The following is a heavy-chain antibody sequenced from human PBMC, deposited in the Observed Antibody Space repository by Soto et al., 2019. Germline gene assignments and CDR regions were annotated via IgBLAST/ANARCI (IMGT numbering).Heavy chain of an antibody. Sequence: EVQLVESGGGLVQPGGSLRLSCAASGFTFSSYWMHWVRQTPGKGLEWVSRIKSDGSRTVYAESVKGRFTISRDSAESTVYMQMSSLRVEDTAVYYCTREGNGCYEKSFDIWGRGTTVTVSS. CDR2: IKSDGSRT. CDR1: GFTFSSYW. CDR3: TREGNGCYEKSFDI. V-gene: IGHV3-74*01. D-gene: IGHD6-19*01. J-gene: IGHJ3*02.